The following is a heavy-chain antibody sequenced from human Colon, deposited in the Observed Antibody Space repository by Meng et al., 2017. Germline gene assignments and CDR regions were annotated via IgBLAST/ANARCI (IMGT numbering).Heavy chain of an antibody. D-gene: IGHD6-19*01. J-gene: IGHJ4*02. CDR3: ARDRAVAGKTEFDY. CDR2: IHTSGST. Sequence: GSLRLSCSVSGSSISSHYWSWIRQPAGKGLEWIGRIHTSGSTNYNPSLKSRVTLPLDASKKHFSLRLTSVTAADTAVYFCARDRAVAGKTEFDYWGRGTLVTVSS. V-gene: IGHV4-4*07. CDR1: GSSISSHY.